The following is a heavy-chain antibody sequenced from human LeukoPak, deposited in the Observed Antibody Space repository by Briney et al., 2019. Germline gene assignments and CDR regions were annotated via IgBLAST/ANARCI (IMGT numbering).Heavy chain of an antibody. D-gene: IGHD4-17*01. CDR1: GGSISSYY. CDR3: ARDRIYGDYLDYYYGMDV. J-gene: IGHJ6*02. CDR2: IYYSGST. V-gene: IGHV4-59*01. Sequence: PSETLSLTCTVSGGSISSYYWSWIRQPPGKGLEWIGYIYYSGSTNYNPSLKSRVTISVDTSKNQFSLKLSSVTAADTAVYYCARDRIYGDYLDYYYGMDVWGQGTTVTVSS.